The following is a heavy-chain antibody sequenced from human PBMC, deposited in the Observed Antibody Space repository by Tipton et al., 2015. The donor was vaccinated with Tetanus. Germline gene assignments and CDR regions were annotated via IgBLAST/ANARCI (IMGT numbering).Heavy chain of an antibody. D-gene: IGHD6-13*01. CDR2: INHSGST. CDR3: ARGWSSSWYNVGFDY. CDR1: GGSVSSGSYY. J-gene: IGHJ4*02. V-gene: IGHV4-39*07. Sequence: TLSLTCTVSGGSVSSGSYYWSWIRQPPGKGLEWIGEINHSGSTNYNPSLKSRVTISVDTAKNQFSLKLSSVTAADTAVYYCARGWSSSWYNVGFDYWGQGTLVTVSS.